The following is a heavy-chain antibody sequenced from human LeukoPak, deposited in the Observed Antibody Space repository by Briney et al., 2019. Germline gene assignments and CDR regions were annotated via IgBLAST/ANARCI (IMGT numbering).Heavy chain of an antibody. CDR1: KYTFTDYY. CDR2: INLNSAGT. D-gene: IGHD2/OR15-2a*01. J-gene: IGHJ6*02. Sequence: ASVKVSCKASKYTFTDYYIYWVRQAPGQGPGWMGWINLNSAGTNSAQKFQGRVTMTRDTSISTDYMELSRLRADDTAVYYCAKERIRVWFEFGYGLDVWRQATTVTDSS. V-gene: IGHV1-2*02. CDR3: AKERIRVWFEFGYGLDV.